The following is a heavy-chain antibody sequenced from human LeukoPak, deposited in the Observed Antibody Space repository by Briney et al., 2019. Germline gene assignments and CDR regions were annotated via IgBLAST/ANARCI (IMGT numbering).Heavy chain of an antibody. CDR1: GFTVSRDG. D-gene: IGHD3-22*01. CDR2: ISSSGSTI. J-gene: IGHJ4*02. CDR3: ARGPPMYSYGSSAYHYDYFDY. Sequence: GGSLRLSCVASGFTVSRDGMNWVRQAPGKGLEWLSYISSSGSTIYYADSVKGRFTISRDNSKNTLYLQMNSLRAEDTAVYYCARGPPMYSYGSSAYHYDYFDYWGQGTLVTVSS. V-gene: IGHV3-48*01.